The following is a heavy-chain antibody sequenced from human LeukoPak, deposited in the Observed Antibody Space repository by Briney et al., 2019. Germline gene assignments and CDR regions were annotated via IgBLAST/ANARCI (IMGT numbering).Heavy chain of an antibody. J-gene: IGHJ4*02. V-gene: IGHV1-2*04. D-gene: IGHD1-1*01. CDR3: ARGNNWNDLKFDY. Sequence: GASVKVSCKASGYTFTGYYMHWVRQAPGQGLECMGWINPNSGGTNYAQKFQGWVTMTRDTSISTAYMELSRLRSDDTAVYYCARGNNWNDLKFDYWGQGTLVTVSS. CDR1: GYTFTGYY. CDR2: INPNSGGT.